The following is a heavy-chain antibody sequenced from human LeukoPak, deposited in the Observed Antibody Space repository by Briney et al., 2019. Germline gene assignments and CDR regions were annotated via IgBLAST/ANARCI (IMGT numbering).Heavy chain of an antibody. D-gene: IGHD1-1*01. V-gene: IGHV3-23*01. CDR3: AKDRPMEPTKYYYYMDA. Sequence: GGSLRLSCAASGFTFTEYWMTWVRQAPGKGLEWVSAISGSGGSTNYADSVKGRFTISRDNSKNTLYLQMNSLRAEDTAVYYCAKDRPMEPTKYYYYMDAWGKGTTVTVSS. J-gene: IGHJ6*03. CDR1: GFTFTEYW. CDR2: ISGSGGST.